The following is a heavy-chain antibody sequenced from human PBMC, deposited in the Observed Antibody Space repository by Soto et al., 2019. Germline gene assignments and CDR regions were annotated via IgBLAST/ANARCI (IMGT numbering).Heavy chain of an antibody. Sequence: ASVKVSCKASGYTFTSYAMHWVRQAPGQRLEWMGWINAGNGNTKYSQKFQGRVTITRDTSASTAYMELSSLRSDDTAVYYCARVWTTVTNWFDPWGQGTLVTVS. D-gene: IGHD4-17*01. CDR1: GYTFTSYA. CDR2: INAGNGNT. V-gene: IGHV1-3*01. J-gene: IGHJ5*02. CDR3: ARVWTTVTNWFDP.